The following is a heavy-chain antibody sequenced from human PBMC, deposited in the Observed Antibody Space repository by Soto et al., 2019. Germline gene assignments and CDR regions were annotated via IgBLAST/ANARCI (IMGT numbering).Heavy chain of an antibody. Sequence: SETLSLTCTVSGGSISSYYWSWIRQPPGKGLEWIGYIYYSGSTNYNPSLKSRVTISVDTSKNQFSLKLSSVTAADTAVYYCARQNYDKLELPPWGQGTLVTVS. CDR2: IYYSGST. CDR3: ARQNYDKLELPP. D-gene: IGHD1-7*01. V-gene: IGHV4-59*08. J-gene: IGHJ5*02. CDR1: GGSISSYY.